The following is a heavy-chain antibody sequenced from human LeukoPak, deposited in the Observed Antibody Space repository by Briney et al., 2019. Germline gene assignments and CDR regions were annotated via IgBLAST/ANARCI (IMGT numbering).Heavy chain of an antibody. CDR1: GFSFGSFG. Sequence: SGGSLRLSCAASGFSFGSFGMHWVRQAPGKGLEWVSVIYSGGSTYYADSVKGRFTISRDNSKNTLYLQMNSLRAEDTAVYYCARGGYSSGWSLDIWGQGTMVTVSS. CDR3: ARGGYSSGWSLDI. J-gene: IGHJ3*02. V-gene: IGHV3-53*01. D-gene: IGHD6-19*01. CDR2: IYSGGST.